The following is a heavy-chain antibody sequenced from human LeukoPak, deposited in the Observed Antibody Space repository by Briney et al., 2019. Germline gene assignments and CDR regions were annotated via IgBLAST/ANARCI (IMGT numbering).Heavy chain of an antibody. CDR1: GYTFTSYG. CDR3: ARDERYDSSGYPLDY. V-gene: IGHV1-18*01. D-gene: IGHD3-22*01. CDR2: ISAYNGNT. J-gene: IGHJ4*02. Sequence: ASVKVSCKASGYTFTSYGISWVRQAPGQGLEWMGWISAYNGNTNYAQKLQGRVTMTTDTSTSTAYMELSRLRSDDTAVYYCARDERYDSSGYPLDYWGQGTLVTVSS.